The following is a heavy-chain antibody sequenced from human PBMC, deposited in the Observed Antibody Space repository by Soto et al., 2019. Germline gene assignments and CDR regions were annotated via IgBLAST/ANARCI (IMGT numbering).Heavy chain of an antibody. CDR1: GFTFSSYA. J-gene: IGHJ6*03. Sequence: GGSLRLSCAASGFTFSSYAMSWVRQAPGKGLEWVSAISGSGGSTYYADSVKGRFTISRDNSKNTLYLQMNSLRAEDTAVYYCAKRGSSWYGSKGPYYMDVWGKGTTVTVSS. D-gene: IGHD6-13*01. CDR2: ISGSGGST. V-gene: IGHV3-23*01. CDR3: AKRGSSWYGSKGPYYMDV.